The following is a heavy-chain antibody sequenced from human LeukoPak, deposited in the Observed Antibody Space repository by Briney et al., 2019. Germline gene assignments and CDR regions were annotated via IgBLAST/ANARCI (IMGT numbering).Heavy chain of an antibody. CDR3: AKDLGGEGGSGFPGY. D-gene: IGHD3-10*01. CDR2: MSGSGSDT. CDR1: GFTFSSYA. Sequence: GGCLRLSCAASGFTFSSYAMSWVRQVLGKGLEWVSAMSGSGSDTYYADSVKGRFTISRDNSKSTLYLQMNSLRAEDTALYYCAKDLGGEGGSGFPGYWGQGTLVTVSS. J-gene: IGHJ4*02. V-gene: IGHV3-23*01.